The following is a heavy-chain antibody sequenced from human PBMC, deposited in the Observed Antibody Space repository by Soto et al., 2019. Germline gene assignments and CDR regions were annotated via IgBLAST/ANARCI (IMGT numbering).Heavy chain of an antibody. CDR3: ARAATGYGGGGSFYSGRDY. D-gene: IGHD2-15*01. CDR2: INHSGST. CDR1: GGSFSGYY. V-gene: IGHV4-34*01. J-gene: IGHJ4*02. Sequence: SETLSLTCTVSGGSFSGYYWSWIRQPPGKGLEWIGEINHSGSTNYNPSLKSRVTISVDTSKNQFSLKLSSVTAADTAVYYCARAATGYGGGGSFYSGRDYWGQGTRVTVSS.